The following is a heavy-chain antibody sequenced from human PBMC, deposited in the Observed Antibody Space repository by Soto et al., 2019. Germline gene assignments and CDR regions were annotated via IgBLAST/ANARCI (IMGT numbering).Heavy chain of an antibody. J-gene: IGHJ6*02. CDR1: GDXVSSNSGG. CDR3: TGITWFRGMDV. Sequence: QXLSLTCVISGDXVSSNSGGWNWIRQSPSRGLEWLGSTYYKSKWNNDYALSVKSRITINPETSKNQFSLNLYSVTTEDTAVYYCTGITWFRGMDVWGQGTPGTVSS. D-gene: IGHD3-10*01. CDR2: TYYKSKWNN. V-gene: IGHV6-1*01.